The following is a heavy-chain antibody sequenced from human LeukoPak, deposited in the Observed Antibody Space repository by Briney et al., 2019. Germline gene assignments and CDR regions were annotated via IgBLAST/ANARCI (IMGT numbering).Heavy chain of an antibody. CDR2: ISSSSSTI. D-gene: IGHD3-22*01. CDR3: ARETSGYTPYFDD. J-gene: IGHJ4*02. V-gene: IGHV3-48*02. CDR1: GFTFSSYS. Sequence: GGSLRLSCAASGFTFSSYSMSWVRQAPGKGLEWLSYISSSSSTIYYADSVKGRFTISRDNAKNSLYLQMNSLRDEDTAVYYCARETSGYTPYFDDWGQGTLVTVSS.